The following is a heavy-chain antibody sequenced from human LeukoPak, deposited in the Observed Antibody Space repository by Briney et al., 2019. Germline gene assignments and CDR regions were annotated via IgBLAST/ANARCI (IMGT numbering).Heavy chain of an antibody. CDR2: ISAYNGNT. D-gene: IGHD2/OR15-2a*01. V-gene: IGHV1-18*01. J-gene: IGHJ5*02. CDR3: ARHALFQGKMKFDP. Sequence: ASVKVSCKASGYTFTSYGISWVRQAPGQGLEWMGWISAYNGNTNYAQKLQGRVTMTTDTSTSTAYMELRSLRSDDTAVYYCARHALFQGKMKFDPWGQGTLVTVSS. CDR1: GYTFTSYG.